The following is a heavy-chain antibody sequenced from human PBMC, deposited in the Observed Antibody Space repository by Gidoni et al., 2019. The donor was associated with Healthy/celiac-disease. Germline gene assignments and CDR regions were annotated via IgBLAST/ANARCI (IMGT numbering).Heavy chain of an antibody. J-gene: IGHJ4*02. V-gene: IGHV3-48*02. D-gene: IGHD2-2*01. CDR3: ARDNSGSYCSSTSCYWGVFDY. CDR1: GFTFSSSS. Sequence: EVQLVESGGGLVQPGGSLRLSGAASGFTFSSSSMHWVSQAPGKGLEWGSYSMSSSSTLSYADSVKGRFTISRDNAKNSLYLQMNSLRDEDTAVYYCARDNSGSYCSSTSCYWGVFDYWGQGTLVTVSS. CDR2: SMSSSSTL.